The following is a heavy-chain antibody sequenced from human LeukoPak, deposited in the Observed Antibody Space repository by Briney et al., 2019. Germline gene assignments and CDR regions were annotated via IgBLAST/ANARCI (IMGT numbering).Heavy chain of an antibody. CDR1: GYSFTTCW. CDR3: AISRRYNRLTFGAENFQH. CDR2: IYPGDSDT. V-gene: IGHV5-51*01. D-gene: IGHD1-1*01. J-gene: IGHJ1*01. Sequence: GESLKISCKGSGYSFTTCWIGWVRQMPGKGLEWMGIIYPGDSDTRYSPSFQGQVTISADRSISTAYLQWRRLKASDTAMYYCAISRRYNRLTFGAENFQHWGQGTLVTVSS.